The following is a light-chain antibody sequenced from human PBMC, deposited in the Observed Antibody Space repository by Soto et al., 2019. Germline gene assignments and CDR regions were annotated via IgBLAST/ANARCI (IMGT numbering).Light chain of an antibody. J-gene: IGKJ4*01. Sequence: DIQMTQSPSSVSASVGDRVTITCRASQVIGTWLAWFQQRPGKAPKLLISAASSLRSGVPTRSSGRGSGTDFSLTISSLQPEDFATDDCQQAFSFPLTFGGGTKVDIK. CDR3: QQAFSFPLT. CDR1: QVIGTW. CDR2: AAS. V-gene: IGKV1-12*01.